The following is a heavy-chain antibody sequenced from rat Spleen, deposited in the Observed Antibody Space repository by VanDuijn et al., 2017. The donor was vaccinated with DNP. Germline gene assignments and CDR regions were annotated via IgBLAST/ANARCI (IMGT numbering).Heavy chain of an antibody. V-gene: IGHV5-31*01. J-gene: IGHJ2*01. D-gene: IGHD1-12*02. CDR3: ARQGYDGIYYYGYFFDY. Sequence: EVQLVESGGGPVQPGRSLKLSCVASGFIFSNYWMTWIRQAPGKGLEWVASITNTGDSTYYSESVKGRFTISRDNAKSTLYLQMNSLRSEDTATYYCARQGYDGIYYYGYFFDYWGQGVMVTVSS. CDR1: GFIFSNYW. CDR2: ITNTGDST.